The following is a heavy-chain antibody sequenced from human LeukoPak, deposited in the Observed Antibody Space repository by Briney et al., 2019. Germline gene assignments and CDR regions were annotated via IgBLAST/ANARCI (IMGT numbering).Heavy chain of an antibody. CDR2: ISDSGDIK. D-gene: IGHD3-22*01. V-gene: IGHV3-23*01. Sequence: GGSLRLSCAASGFTFSSYAMTWVRQAPGKGLEWASTISDSGDIKHYADSVKGRFTISRDNSENTLYLQLNSLRAEDTAVYYCAKDRPRDYSSRQGFSDNWFDPWGQGTLVTVSS. CDR1: GFTFSSYA. J-gene: IGHJ5*02. CDR3: AKDRPRDYSSRQGFSDNWFDP.